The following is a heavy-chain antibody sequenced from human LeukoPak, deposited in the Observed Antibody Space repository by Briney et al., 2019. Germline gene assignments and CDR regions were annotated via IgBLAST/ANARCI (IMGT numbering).Heavy chain of an antibody. CDR2: ISYDGGNK. V-gene: IGHV3-30*03. CDR1: GFTFSSYG. CDR3: ARGRCSSTSCLALKD. Sequence: PGGSLRLSCAASGFTFSSYGMHWVRQAPGKGLEWVAVISYDGGNKYYADSVKGRFTISRDNSKNTLYLQMNSLRAEDTAVYYCARGRCSSTSCLALKDWGQGTLVTVSS. J-gene: IGHJ4*02. D-gene: IGHD2-2*01.